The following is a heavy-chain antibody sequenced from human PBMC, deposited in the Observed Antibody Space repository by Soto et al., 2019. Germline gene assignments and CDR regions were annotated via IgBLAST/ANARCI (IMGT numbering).Heavy chain of an antibody. V-gene: IGHV4-59*08. CDR1: GGSIISYY. CDR3: AGEGTWAGYYYYGMDV. J-gene: IGHJ6*02. CDR2: IYYSGST. Sequence: SETLSLTCTVSGGSIISYYWSWILQPPWKGLEWIGYIYYSGSTNYNPSLKSRVTISVDTSKNQFSLKLSSVTAADTAVYYCAGEGTWAGYYYYGMDVWGQGTTVTVSS. D-gene: IGHD1-1*01.